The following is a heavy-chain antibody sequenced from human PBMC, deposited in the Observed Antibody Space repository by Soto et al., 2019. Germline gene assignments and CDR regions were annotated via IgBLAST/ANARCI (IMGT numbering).Heavy chain of an antibody. V-gene: IGHV3-21*01. CDR2: ISSSSSYI. CDR3: ARDRGYSYANWFDP. J-gene: IGHJ5*02. Sequence: GGSLRLSCAASGFTFSSYSMNWVRQAPGKGLEWVSSISSSSSYIYYADSVKGRFTISRDNAKNSLYLQMNSLRAEDTAVYYCARDRGYSYANWFDPWGQGTLVTVSS. CDR1: GFTFSSYS. D-gene: IGHD5-18*01.